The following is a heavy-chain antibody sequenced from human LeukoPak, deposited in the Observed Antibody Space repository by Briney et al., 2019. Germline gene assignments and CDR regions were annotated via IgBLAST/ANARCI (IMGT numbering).Heavy chain of an antibody. V-gene: IGHV3-23*01. Sequence: GGSLRLSCAASGFTFSRYGMSWVRQAPGKGLEWVSAISGSGGSTYYADSVKGRFTISRDNSKNTLYLQMNSLRAEDTAVYYCTSIGVVIINDAFDIWGQGTMVTVSS. CDR2: ISGSGGST. J-gene: IGHJ3*02. CDR1: GFTFSRYG. D-gene: IGHD3-3*01. CDR3: TSIGVVIINDAFDI.